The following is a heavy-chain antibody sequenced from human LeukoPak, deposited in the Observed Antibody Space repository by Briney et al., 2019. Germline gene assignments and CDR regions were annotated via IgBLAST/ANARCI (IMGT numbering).Heavy chain of an antibody. Sequence: GGSLRLSCVASGFTFSRYSMYWVRQAPGKGLKYISYISSGGSTTYYVDSVKGRFTISRDNAKNSLYLQMNSLGVEDTAVYYCATSPKTWAAPRGYWGQGTLVTVSS. V-gene: IGHV3-48*01. CDR1: GFTFSRYS. CDR3: ATSPKTWAAPRGY. CDR2: ISSGGSTT. J-gene: IGHJ4*02. D-gene: IGHD2-15*01.